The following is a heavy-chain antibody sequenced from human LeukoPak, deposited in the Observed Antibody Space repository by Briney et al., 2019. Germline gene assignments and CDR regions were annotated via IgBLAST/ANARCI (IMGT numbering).Heavy chain of an antibody. CDR3: AKALLLTPRLVLGQFYHGMDV. Sequence: GGSLRLSCAASGFTFSDYYMSWIRQAPGKGLEWVSYISSSGSTIYYADSVKGRFTISRDNSQNTVYLQMNSLRVDDTAVYFCAKALLLTPRLVLGQFYHGMDVWGRGTTVIVSS. D-gene: IGHD6-19*01. V-gene: IGHV3-11*01. CDR2: ISSSGSTI. CDR1: GFTFSDYY. J-gene: IGHJ6*02.